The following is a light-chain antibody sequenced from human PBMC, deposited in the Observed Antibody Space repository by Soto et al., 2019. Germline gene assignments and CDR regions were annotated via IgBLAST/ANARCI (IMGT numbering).Light chain of an antibody. CDR2: ATS. J-gene: IGKJ3*01. CDR3: QQSYSHHFT. V-gene: IGKV3-15*01. CDR1: QSVSSN. Sequence: EIVMTQSPATLSVSPGERATLSCRASQSVSSNLAWYQQKPGQAPRLLIYATSSLQNGVPSRFSGSGSGTNFTLTIRSLQPEDFATYYCQQSYSHHFTFGPGATVDVK.